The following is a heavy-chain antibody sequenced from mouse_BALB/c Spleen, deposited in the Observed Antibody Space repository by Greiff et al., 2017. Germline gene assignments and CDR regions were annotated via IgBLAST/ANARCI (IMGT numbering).Heavy chain of an antibody. CDR3: ARDGNKNYFDY. CDR2: ISSGSSTI. V-gene: IGHV5-17*02. Sequence: EVKLVESGGGLVQPGGSRKLSCAASGFTFSSFGMHWVRQAPEKGLEWVAYISSGSSTIYYADTVKGRFTISRDNPKNTLFLQMTSLRSEDTAMYYCARDGNKNYFDYWGQGTTLTVSS. CDR1: GFTFSSFG. J-gene: IGHJ2*01. D-gene: IGHD2-1*01.